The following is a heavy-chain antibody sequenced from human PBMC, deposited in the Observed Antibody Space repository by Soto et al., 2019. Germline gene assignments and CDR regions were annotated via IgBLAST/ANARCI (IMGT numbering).Heavy chain of an antibody. Sequence: QAQLQESGPGLVKPSDTLSLTCAVSGYSISSSNWWGWIRQPPGKGLEWIGYIYYSGTTYYNPSLKTRVTMSVDTSKNQFSLKLTSVTAVDTAVYYCARREIQGPIDYWGQGTLVTVSS. D-gene: IGHD1-26*01. CDR2: IYYSGTT. CDR1: GYSISSSNW. CDR3: ARREIQGPIDY. V-gene: IGHV4-28*01. J-gene: IGHJ4*02.